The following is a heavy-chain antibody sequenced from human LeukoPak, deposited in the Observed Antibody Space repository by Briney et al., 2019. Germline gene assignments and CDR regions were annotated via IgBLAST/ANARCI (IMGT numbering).Heavy chain of an antibody. D-gene: IGHD3-22*01. CDR3: ARVLHKRMYDSTTYFPY. CDR1: GFTFSSYS. CDR2: ISSDSSTI. J-gene: IGHJ4*02. Sequence: GGSLRLSCAASGFTFSSYSMNWVRQAPGKGLKWISYISSDSSTIYYADSVKGRFTISRDNAKNSLYLQMNSLRAEDTAVYYCARVLHKRMYDSTTYFPYWGQGILVTVSS. V-gene: IGHV3-48*01.